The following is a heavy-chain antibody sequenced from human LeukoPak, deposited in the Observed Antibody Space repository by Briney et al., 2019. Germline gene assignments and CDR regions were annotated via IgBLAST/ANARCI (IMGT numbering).Heavy chain of an antibody. CDR1: GFTFSSYW. Sequence: GGSLRLSCAASGFTFSSYWMSWVRQAPGKGLEWVANIKQDGSEKYYVDSVKGRFTIPRDNAKNSLYLQMNSLRAEDTAVYYCARLGYSSSSRDYYYYYMDVWGKGTTVTVSS. CDR3: ARLGYSSSSRDYYYYYMDV. CDR2: IKQDGSEK. J-gene: IGHJ6*03. D-gene: IGHD6-6*01. V-gene: IGHV3-7*01.